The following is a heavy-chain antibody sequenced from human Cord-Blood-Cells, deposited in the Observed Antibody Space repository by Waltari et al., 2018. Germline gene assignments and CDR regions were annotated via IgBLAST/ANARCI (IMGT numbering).Heavy chain of an antibody. CDR1: GFTVSSNY. Sequence: EVQLVESGGGSIQPGGSLRLSCAGSGFTVSSNYMSWFRQAPGKGLEWISVIYSGGSTYYADSVKGRFTISRDNSKNTLYLQMNSLRAEDTAVYYCARDSSSWYAFDIWGQGTMVTVSS. CDR2: IYSGGST. J-gene: IGHJ3*02. D-gene: IGHD6-13*01. V-gene: IGHV3-53*01. CDR3: ARDSSSWYAFDI.